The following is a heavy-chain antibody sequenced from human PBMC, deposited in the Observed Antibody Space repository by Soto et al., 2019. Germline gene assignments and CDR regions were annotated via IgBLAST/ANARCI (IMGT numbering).Heavy chain of an antibody. V-gene: IGHV1-18*04. CDR3: ARGPSDYDISTAGFEY. D-gene: IGHD3-9*01. CDR1: GYTFTSYG. J-gene: IGHJ4*02. CDR2: ISAYNGNT. Sequence: GASVKVSCKASGYTFTSYGISWVRQAPGQGLEWMGWISAYNGNTNYAQKLQGRVTMTTDTSTSTAYMELRSLRSDDTAVYYCARGPSDYDISTAGFEYLGQGTLVSVSS.